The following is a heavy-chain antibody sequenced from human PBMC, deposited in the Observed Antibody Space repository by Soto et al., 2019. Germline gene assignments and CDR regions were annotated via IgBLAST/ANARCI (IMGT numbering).Heavy chain of an antibody. CDR1: GFTFSGSS. CDR3: AIGGAGFGQ. CDR2: IRSKAKNYAT. Sequence: EVKLVESGGGLVQPGGSVKLSCAASGFTFSGSSMHWVRQASGKGLEWVGRIRSKAKNYATTYSESLKGRFIISRDDSKDTTFLQKGSLKTEDTAMYYCAIGGAGFGQWGQGTLVTVSS. V-gene: IGHV3-73*01. D-gene: IGHD3-16*01. J-gene: IGHJ4*02.